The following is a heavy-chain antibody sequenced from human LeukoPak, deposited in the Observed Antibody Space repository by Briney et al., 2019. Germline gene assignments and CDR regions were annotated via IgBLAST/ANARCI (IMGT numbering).Heavy chain of an antibody. CDR3: ASVLRYFDWPKGANWFDP. V-gene: IGHV1-18*01. D-gene: IGHD3-9*01. J-gene: IGHJ5*02. Sequence: ASVNVSCKASGYTFTSYGISWVRQAPGQGLEWMGWISAYNGNTNYAQKLQGRVTMTTDTSTSTAYMELRSLRSDDTAVYYCASVLRYFDWPKGANWFDPWGQGTLVTVSS. CDR1: GYTFTSYG. CDR2: ISAYNGNT.